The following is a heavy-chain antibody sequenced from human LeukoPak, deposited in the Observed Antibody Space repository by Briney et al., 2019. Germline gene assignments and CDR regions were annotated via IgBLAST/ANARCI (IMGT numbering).Heavy chain of an antibody. Sequence: GGSLRLSCAASGFTFSYYAMHWVRQAPGKGLEGVAVISYDGSNKYYADSVKGRFTISRDNSKNTLYLQMNSQRADDTAVYYCAKGVLAAYRYNYYYMDVWGKGTTVTISS. CDR1: GFTFSYYA. V-gene: IGHV3-30*04. CDR2: ISYDGSNK. CDR3: AKGVLAAYRYNYYYMDV. D-gene: IGHD6-25*01. J-gene: IGHJ6*03.